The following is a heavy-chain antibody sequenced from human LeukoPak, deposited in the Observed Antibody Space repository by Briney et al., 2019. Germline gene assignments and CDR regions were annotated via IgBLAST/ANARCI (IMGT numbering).Heavy chain of an antibody. Sequence: GGSLRLSCAASGFTFSSYGMHWVRQAPGKGLEWVAVISYDGSNKYYADSVKGRFTISRDNSKNTLYLQMNSLRAEDTAVYYCAKDLIWFDFQHWGQGTLVTVSS. V-gene: IGHV3-30*18. CDR1: GFTFSSYG. CDR3: AKDLIWFDFQH. J-gene: IGHJ1*01. CDR2: ISYDGSNK. D-gene: IGHD3-10*01.